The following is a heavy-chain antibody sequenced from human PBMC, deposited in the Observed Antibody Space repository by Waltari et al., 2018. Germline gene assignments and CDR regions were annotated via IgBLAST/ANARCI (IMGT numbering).Heavy chain of an antibody. D-gene: IGHD2-8*02. J-gene: IGHJ4*02. Sequence: EVQLEESGGGVVQPGGSLRLSCAASGFTFDDFAMHWVRQAPGKGLDLVSLITWDGRSTYYADSVKGRFAISRDNGKDFLYLQMNSLRPEDTALFYCAKGTDLVVYASTNEYWGQGTLVTVAS. CDR3: AKGTDLVVYASTNEY. CDR2: ITWDGRST. V-gene: IGHV3-43D*04. CDR1: GFTFDDFA.